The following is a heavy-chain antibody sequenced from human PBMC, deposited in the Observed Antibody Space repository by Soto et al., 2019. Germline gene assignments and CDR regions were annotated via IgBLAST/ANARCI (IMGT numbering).Heavy chain of an antibody. V-gene: IGHV3-7*03. D-gene: IGHD3-10*01. J-gene: IGHJ5*02. CDR2: IKQDGSEK. CDR3: ASQDYGSGPLIDP. CDR1: GFTFTSYW. Sequence: ESGGGLVQPGGSLRLSCAASGFTFTSYWMTWVRQAPGKGLEWVANIKQDGSEKYYVDSVKGRFTISRDKAKNSLFLQMNSLRAEDTAVYYCASQDYGSGPLIDPWGQGTLGTFSS.